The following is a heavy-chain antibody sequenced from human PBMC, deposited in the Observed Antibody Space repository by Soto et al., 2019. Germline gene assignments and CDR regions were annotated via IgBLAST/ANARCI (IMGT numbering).Heavy chain of an antibody. CDR2: VWYDGDNK. Sequence: QVQLVESGGGVVQPGRSLRLSCAASGFTVSTYAMHWVRQAPGKGPEWGAVVWYDGDNKYYADSVKGRFTISRDNPKNTLYLQMNSLRAEETAVYYCARDIDRYSYGLDYWGQGTLVTVSS. J-gene: IGHJ4*02. CDR3: ARDIDRYSYGLDY. V-gene: IGHV3-33*01. D-gene: IGHD5-18*01. CDR1: GFTVSTYA.